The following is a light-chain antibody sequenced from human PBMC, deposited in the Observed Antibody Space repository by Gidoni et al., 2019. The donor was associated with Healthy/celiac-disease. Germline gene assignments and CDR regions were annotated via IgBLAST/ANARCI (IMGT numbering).Light chain of an antibody. CDR3: QQDGSSLWT. CDR1: QSVSSSY. Sequence: EIVLTQSPGTLSLSPGERATLSCRASQSVSSSYLAWYQQKPGQAPRLLIYGASSRATGIPDRFSGSGSGTDFTLTISRLEPEDFAVYYCQQDGSSLWTFXQXTKVEIK. V-gene: IGKV3-20*01. CDR2: GAS. J-gene: IGKJ1*01.